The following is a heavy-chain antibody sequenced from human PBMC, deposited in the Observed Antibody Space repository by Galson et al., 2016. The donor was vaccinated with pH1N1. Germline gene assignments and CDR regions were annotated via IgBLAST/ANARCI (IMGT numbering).Heavy chain of an antibody. D-gene: IGHD1-14*01. CDR1: GFTFDDYA. CDR3: ARLSRPGVGSDR. Sequence: SLRLSCAASGFTFDDYAMHWVRQAPGKGLEWVSGSSWNSGSIGYADSVKGRVTISRDNAKNSLFLDMNSLRVDDTAIYWCARLSRPGVGSDRWGQGILVAVSS. V-gene: IGHV3-9*01. J-gene: IGHJ5*02. CDR2: SSWNSGSI.